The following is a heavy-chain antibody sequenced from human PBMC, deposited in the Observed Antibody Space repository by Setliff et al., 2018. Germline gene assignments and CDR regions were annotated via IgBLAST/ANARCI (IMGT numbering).Heavy chain of an antibody. V-gene: IGHV4-38-2*02. CDR2: IGHTGSI. J-gene: IGHJ4*02. CDR1: GYSISSGYI. Sequence: SETLSLTCTVSGYSISSGYIWGWIRQPPGKGLEWVGNIGHTGSINYNPSLKSRLTISRDTSKNQVSLKLNSVTATDTAVYYCARGRRYDYGWDFDYWGQGTLVTVSS. CDR3: ARGRRYDYGWDFDY. D-gene: IGHD4-17*01.